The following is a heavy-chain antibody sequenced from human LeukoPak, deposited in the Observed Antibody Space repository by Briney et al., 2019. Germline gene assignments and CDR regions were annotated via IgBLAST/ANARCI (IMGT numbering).Heavy chain of an antibody. D-gene: IGHD3-22*01. CDR2: ISWNSGSI. CDR3: AKGPGVSSDYDY. J-gene: IGHJ4*02. Sequence: GGSLRLSRAASGFTFDDYAMHWVRQAPGKGLEWVSGISWNSGSIGYADSVKGRFTISRDNAKNSLYLQMNSLRAEDTALYYCAKGPGVSSDYDYWGQGTLVTVSS. V-gene: IGHV3-9*01. CDR1: GFTFDDYA.